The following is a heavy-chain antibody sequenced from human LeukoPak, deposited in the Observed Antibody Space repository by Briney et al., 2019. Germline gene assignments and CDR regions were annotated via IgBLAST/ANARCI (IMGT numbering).Heavy chain of an antibody. Sequence: ASVTVSCKASGYTFTSYAMNWVRQAPGQGLEWMGWINTNTGNPTYAQGFTGRFVFSLDTSVSTAYLQISSLKAEDTAVYYCARERGQPYYWYYGMDVWGQGTTVTVSS. CDR2: INTNTGNP. CDR1: GYTFTSYA. J-gene: IGHJ6*02. D-gene: IGHD2-8*01. V-gene: IGHV7-4-1*02. CDR3: ARERGQPYYWYYGMDV.